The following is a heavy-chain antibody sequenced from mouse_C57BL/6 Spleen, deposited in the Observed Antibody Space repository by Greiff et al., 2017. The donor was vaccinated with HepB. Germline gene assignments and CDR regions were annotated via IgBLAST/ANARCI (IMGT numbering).Heavy chain of an antibody. CDR1: GFTFSDYY. D-gene: IGHD1-1*01. Sequence: DVQLVESEGGLVQPGRSMKLSCTASGFTFSDYYMAWVRQVPEKGLEWVANINYDGSSTYYLDSLKSRFIISRDNAKNILYLQMSSLKSEDTATYYCAREGFYYGSSTYYFDYWGQGTTLTVSS. CDR3: AREGFYYGSSTYYFDY. CDR2: INYDGSST. J-gene: IGHJ2*01. V-gene: IGHV5-16*01.